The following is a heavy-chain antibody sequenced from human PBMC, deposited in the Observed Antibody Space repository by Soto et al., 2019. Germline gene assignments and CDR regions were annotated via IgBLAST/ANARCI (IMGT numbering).Heavy chain of an antibody. V-gene: IGHV5-51*01. CDR2: IFTRDSET. Sequence: GESLKISCKGPGHLFNSHWIGWVRQTPGKGLEWMGLIFTRDSETKTSPSFQGHVSFSVDNSINTVYLQWTSLKTTDTGIYFCARGYFDYWGQGTLVTVSS. CDR3: ARGYFDY. CDR1: GHLFNSHW. J-gene: IGHJ4*02.